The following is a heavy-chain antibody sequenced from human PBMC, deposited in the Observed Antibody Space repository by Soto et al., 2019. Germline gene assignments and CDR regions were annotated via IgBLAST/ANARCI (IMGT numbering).Heavy chain of an antibody. CDR1: GGSFSGYY. CDR2: INHSGST. D-gene: IGHD3-22*01. Sequence: QVQLQQWGAGLLKPSETLSLTCAVYGGSFSGYYWSWIRQPPGKGLEWIGEINHSGSTNYNTSLKSRVTISVDTSKNQFSLKLSSVTAADTAVYYCASSITMIVVVPGAFDIWGQGTMVTVSS. CDR3: ASSITMIVVVPGAFDI. J-gene: IGHJ3*02. V-gene: IGHV4-34*01.